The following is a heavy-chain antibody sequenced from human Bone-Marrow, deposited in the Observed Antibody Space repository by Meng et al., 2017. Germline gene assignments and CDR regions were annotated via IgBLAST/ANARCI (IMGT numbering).Heavy chain of an antibody. V-gene: IGHV4-30-4*01. CDR1: GGSIGSSDKH. Sequence: QVQLQESGPGLVKPSGTLSLTCAVSGGSIGSSDKHWSWIRQPPGKGLEWIGYIYYNGNSYDNPSLSSRLTISVDTSKNQFSLKLSSVTAADTAVYFCARGGWFPNVYFDYWGQGTLVTVYS. CDR3: ARGGWFPNVYFDY. J-gene: IGHJ4*02. CDR2: IYYNGNS. D-gene: IGHD2-15*01.